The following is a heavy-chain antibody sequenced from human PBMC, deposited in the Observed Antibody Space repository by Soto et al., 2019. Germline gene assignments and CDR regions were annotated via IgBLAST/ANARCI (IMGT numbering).Heavy chain of an antibody. CDR3: ARDITIQYYDFWSGSYYGMDV. Sequence: SGGSLRLSCAASGFTFSSYAMHWVRQAPGKGLEWVAVISYDGSNKYYADSVKGRFTISRDNSKNTLYLQMNSLRAEDTAVYYCARDITIQYYDFWSGSYYGMDVWGQGTTVTVSS. J-gene: IGHJ6*02. D-gene: IGHD3-3*01. CDR2: ISYDGSNK. V-gene: IGHV3-30-3*01. CDR1: GFTFSSYA.